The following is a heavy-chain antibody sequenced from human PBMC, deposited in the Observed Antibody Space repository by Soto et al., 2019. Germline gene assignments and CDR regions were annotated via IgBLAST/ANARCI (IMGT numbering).Heavy chain of an antibody. Sequence: GGSLRLSCVASGFIFSNYWMHWVRQAPGKGLEWVSRINSDDTGISDADSVKGRFTISRDNAKNTLYLQMNCLTTEDTAVYYCARAGSYRLDYWGHGTLVTVSS. D-gene: IGHD3-10*01. V-gene: IGHV3-74*01. CDR1: GFIFSNYW. CDR3: ARAGSYRLDY. CDR2: INSDDTGI. J-gene: IGHJ4*01.